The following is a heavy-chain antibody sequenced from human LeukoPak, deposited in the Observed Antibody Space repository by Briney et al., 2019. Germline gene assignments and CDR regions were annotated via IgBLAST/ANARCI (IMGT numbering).Heavy chain of an antibody. CDR2: IYYTGRT. CDR1: GGSISSSSHS. D-gene: IGHD1-1*01. V-gene: IGHV4-39*01. Sequence: SETLSLTCTVSGGSISSSSHSWGWIRQPPGKGLEWTGTIYYTGRTYYNPSLESRLTISVNTSKNQFSLKLTSVTAADTAIYYCAQSLGSGNWIGNWFDPWGQGTLVTVSS. J-gene: IGHJ5*02. CDR3: AQSLGSGNWIGNWFDP.